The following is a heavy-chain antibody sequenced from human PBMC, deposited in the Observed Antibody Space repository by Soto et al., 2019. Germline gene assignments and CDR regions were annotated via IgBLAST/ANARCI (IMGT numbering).Heavy chain of an antibody. CDR1: GFTFSSYS. CDR3: AKDGDTAMVLVY. Sequence: GGSLRLSCAASGFTFSSYSMNWVRQAPGKGLEWVSYISSSSSTIYYADSVKGRFTISRDNSKNTLYLQMNSLRAEDTAVYYCAKDGDTAMVLVYWGQGSLVTVSS. V-gene: IGHV3-48*01. J-gene: IGHJ4*02. D-gene: IGHD5-18*01. CDR2: ISSSSSTI.